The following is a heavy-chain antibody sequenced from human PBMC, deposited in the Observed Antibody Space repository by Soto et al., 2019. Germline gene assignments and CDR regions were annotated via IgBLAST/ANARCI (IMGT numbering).Heavy chain of an antibody. D-gene: IGHD1-26*01. CDR3: ARIVVGVTIDS. CDR2: ISYTGDT. Sequence: QVQLRESGPGLLKPSETLSLTCTVSGDSVSSDGYFWTWVRQPPGKGLEWIAYISYTGDTNSNPSHKRRVTISVYTSRNQCSRKVRSVSAADTAMYFCARIVVGVTIDSWGQGTLVTVSS. V-gene: IGHV4-61*08. J-gene: IGHJ4*02. CDR1: GDSVSSDGYF.